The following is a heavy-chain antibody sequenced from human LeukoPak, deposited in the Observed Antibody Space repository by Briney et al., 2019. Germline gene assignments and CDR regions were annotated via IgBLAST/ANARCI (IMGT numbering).Heavy chain of an antibody. Sequence: GESLKISCKGSGYSLTSYWIGWVRHMPGKGLEWMGIIYPGDSDTRYSPSFQGQVTISADKSISTAYLQWSSLKASDTAMYYCARLHCGGDCYSIGWFDPWGQGTLVTVSS. CDR1: GYSLTSYW. CDR3: ARLHCGGDCYSIGWFDP. V-gene: IGHV5-51*01. CDR2: IYPGDSDT. J-gene: IGHJ5*02. D-gene: IGHD2-21*01.